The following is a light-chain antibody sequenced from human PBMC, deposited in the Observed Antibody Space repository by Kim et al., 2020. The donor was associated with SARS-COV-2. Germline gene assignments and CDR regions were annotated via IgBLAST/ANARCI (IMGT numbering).Light chain of an antibody. J-gene: IGLJ1*01. Sequence: QSALTQPPSASGSPGQSVTISCTGTSSDVGGYNYVSWYQQHPGKAPKLMISEVTKRPSGVPDRFSGSKSGNTASLTVSGLQAEYEADYYCSSYAGSNSFVFGTGTKVTVL. CDR1: SSDVGGYNY. V-gene: IGLV2-8*01. CDR3: SSYAGSNSFV. CDR2: EVT.